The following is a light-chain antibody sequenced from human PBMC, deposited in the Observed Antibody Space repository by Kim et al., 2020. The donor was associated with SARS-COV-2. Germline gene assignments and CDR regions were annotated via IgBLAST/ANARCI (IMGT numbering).Light chain of an antibody. J-gene: IGLJ2*01. V-gene: IGLV1-44*01. Sequence: GPPGQRVTISCSGSGSNIGSNTVNWYQQLPGTAPKLLIYSNNQRPSGVPDRFSGSKSGTSASLAISGLQSEDEADYYCEAWDDSLVFGGGTKVTVL. CDR2: SNN. CDR3: EAWDDSLV. CDR1: GSNIGSNT.